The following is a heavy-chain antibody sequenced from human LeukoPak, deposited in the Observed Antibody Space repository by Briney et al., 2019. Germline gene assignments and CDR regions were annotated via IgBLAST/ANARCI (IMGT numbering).Heavy chain of an antibody. CDR3: ARDEEDGYKDWGL. V-gene: IGHV1-69*04. D-gene: IGHD5-24*01. CDR2: IIPLYGIP. Sequence: ASVKVSCKASGVTYKNYGLSWVRQAPGQGLEWMGRIIPLYGIPNYAQKFQGRVTITADKSTNTAYMELTSLRSEDTAVYYCARDEEDGYKDWGLWGQGTMVTVSS. J-gene: IGHJ3*01. CDR1: GVTYKNYG.